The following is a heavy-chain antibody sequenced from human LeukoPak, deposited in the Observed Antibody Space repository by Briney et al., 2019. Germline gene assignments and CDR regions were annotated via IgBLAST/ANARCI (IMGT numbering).Heavy chain of an antibody. CDR3: ARFYANEWELPH. CDR1: GFTFKKYT. CDR2: INNSSDSK. V-gene: IGHV3-48*01. J-gene: IGHJ4*02. Sequence: GGSLRLSCAASGFTFKKYTMNWVRQAPGKGLEWVSYINNSSDSKYYADSVKGRFTISRDNSKSTLYLQMNSLRAEDTAVYYCARFYANEWELPHWGQGTLVTVSS. D-gene: IGHD1-26*01.